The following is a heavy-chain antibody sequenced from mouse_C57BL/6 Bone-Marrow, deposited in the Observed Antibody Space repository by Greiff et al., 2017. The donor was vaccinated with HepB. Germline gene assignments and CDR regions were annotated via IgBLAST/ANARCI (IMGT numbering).Heavy chain of an antibody. Sequence: VKLQESGPGLVQPSQSLSITCTVSGFSLTSYGVHWVRQSPGKGLEWLGVIWSGGSTDYNAAFISRLSISKDNSKSQVFFKMNSLQADDTAIYYCARGITTVVATGAMDYWGQGTSVTVSS. CDR2: IWSGGST. J-gene: IGHJ4*01. V-gene: IGHV2-2*01. D-gene: IGHD1-1*01. CDR1: GFSLTSYG. CDR3: ARGITTVVATGAMDY.